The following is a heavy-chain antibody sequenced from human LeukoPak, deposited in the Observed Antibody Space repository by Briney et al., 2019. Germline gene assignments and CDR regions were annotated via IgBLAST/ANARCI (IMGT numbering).Heavy chain of an antibody. J-gene: IGHJ3*02. CDR2: ICWNSGSI. Sequence: GRSLRLSCAASGFTFVDYAMHWVRHALGKGVEWVSGICWNSGSIGYADTVKGRFTISRDNAKKSLYLQMNSLRAEDTALYYCAKDTGEPPYYDILTGYRQNVYNAFDIWGQGTMVTVSS. D-gene: IGHD3-9*01. V-gene: IGHV3-9*01. CDR1: GFTFVDYA. CDR3: AKDTGEPPYYDILTGYRQNVYNAFDI.